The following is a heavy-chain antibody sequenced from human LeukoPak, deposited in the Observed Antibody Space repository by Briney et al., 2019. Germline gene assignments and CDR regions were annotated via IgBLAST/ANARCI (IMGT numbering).Heavy chain of an antibody. CDR1: RFTFSTYA. V-gene: IGHV3-23*01. CDR3: ATSGPYDILTGYTYYFDY. J-gene: IGHJ4*02. CDR2: ISGSGGST. D-gene: IGHD3-9*01. Sequence: GGSLRLSCAASRFTFSTYAMSWVRQAPGKGLEWVSAISGSGGSTYYADSVKGRFTISRDNAKNSLYLQMNSLRAEDTAVYYCATSGPYDILTGYTYYFDYWGQGTLVTVSS.